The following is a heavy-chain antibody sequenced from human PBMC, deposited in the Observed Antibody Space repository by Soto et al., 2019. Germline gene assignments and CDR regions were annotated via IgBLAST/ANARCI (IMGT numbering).Heavy chain of an antibody. D-gene: IGHD3-3*01. V-gene: IGHV1-69*05. CDR2: IIPIFGTA. CDR1: GGTFSSYA. Sequence: QVQLVQSGAEVKKPGSSVKVSCKASGGTFSSYAISWVRQAPGQGLEWMGGIIPIFGTANYAQKFQGRVTIXXDESTSTAYMELSSLRSEDTAGYYCASDSASGYYGDNWFDPWGQGTLVTVSS. CDR3: ASDSASGYYGDNWFDP. J-gene: IGHJ5*02.